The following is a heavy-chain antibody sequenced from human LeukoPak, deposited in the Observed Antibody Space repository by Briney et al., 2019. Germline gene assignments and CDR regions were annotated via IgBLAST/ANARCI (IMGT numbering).Heavy chain of an antibody. J-gene: IGHJ4*02. Sequence: SGPTLVKPTQTLTLTCTFSGFSLSTSGLSVGWIRQPPGKAPEWLALIFWNNDNRYSPSLKGRLTITKDTSKNQVVLTMTNMDPVDTATYYCVRVDFWNLPSLLDYWGQGTLVTVSS. CDR3: VRVDFWNLPSLLDY. V-gene: IGHV2-5*01. D-gene: IGHD3-3*01. CDR2: IFWNNDN. CDR1: GFSLSTSGLS.